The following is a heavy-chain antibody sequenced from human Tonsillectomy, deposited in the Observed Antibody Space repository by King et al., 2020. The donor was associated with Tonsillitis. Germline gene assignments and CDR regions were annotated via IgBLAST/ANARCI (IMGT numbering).Heavy chain of an antibody. CDR1: RFTFSGYG. CDR3: AKASSRGKESGLYFFEF. CDR2: IRYDGSNK. Sequence: QVQLVESGGGVVQPGGSLRLSCAASRFTFSGYGMHWVRQAPGKGLEWVAFIRYDGSNKYYADSVKGRFTISRDNSKNTLYLQMNSLRAEDTAVYYCAKASSRGKESGLYFFEFWGQGTLVTVSS. J-gene: IGHJ4*02. V-gene: IGHV3-30*02.